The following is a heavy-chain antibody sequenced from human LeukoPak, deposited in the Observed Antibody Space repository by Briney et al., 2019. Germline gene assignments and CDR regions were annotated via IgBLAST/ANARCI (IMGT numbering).Heavy chain of an antibody. J-gene: IGHJ6*03. CDR3: VRDMDV. CDR1: GFNFNYVW. V-gene: IGHV3-7*01. Sequence: GGSLRLSCVTSGFNFNYVWMSWVRQAPGKGLEWVANIKQDGSEKYHVDSVKGRFTISRDNAKNSLYLQMNSLRAEDTAVYYCVRDMDVWGKGTTVTVSS. CDR2: IKQDGSEK.